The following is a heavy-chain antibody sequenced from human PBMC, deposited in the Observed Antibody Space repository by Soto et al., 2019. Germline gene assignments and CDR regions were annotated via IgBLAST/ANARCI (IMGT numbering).Heavy chain of an antibody. V-gene: IGHV1-46*01. J-gene: IGHJ6*02. CDR1: VYAFTRRY. CDR3: ARNYDRSGLGYYGMDV. Sequence: ASVHVSCKASVYAFTRRYMHWVRQAPGKGGEWMERINPREGSSTDEQQFQGRGTMTRDTCRSPVYLELSRLRSEDTAVYYCARNYDRSGLGYYGMDVWGQGTTVTGSS. D-gene: IGHD3-22*01. CDR2: INPREGSS.